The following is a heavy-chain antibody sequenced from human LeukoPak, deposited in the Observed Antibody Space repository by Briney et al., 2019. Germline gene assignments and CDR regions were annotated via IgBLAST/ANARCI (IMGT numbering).Heavy chain of an antibody. CDR3: ARGRYYYDSSGYYRGYYFDY. CDR2: ISYDGSNK. V-gene: IGHV3-30-3*01. D-gene: IGHD3-22*01. CDR1: GFTFSSYA. Sequence: GGSLRLSCAASGFTFSSYAMHWVRQAPGKGLEWVAVISYDGSNKYYADSVKGRFTVSRDNSKNTLYLQMNSLRAEDTAVYYCARGRYYYDSSGYYRGYYFDYWGQGTLVTVSS. J-gene: IGHJ4*02.